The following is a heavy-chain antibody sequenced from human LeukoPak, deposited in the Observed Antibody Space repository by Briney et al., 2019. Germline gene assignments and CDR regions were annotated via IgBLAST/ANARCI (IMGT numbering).Heavy chain of an antibody. D-gene: IGHD6-13*01. Sequence: PGGSLRLSCAASGFTFSNYAMTWVRQGPGKGLEWVSSISSSGTYIYFADSVKGRFAISRDNAKNSLYLQMNSLRAEDTAVYYCAREGSSWYGGYFDYWGQGTLVTVSS. CDR1: GFTFSNYA. V-gene: IGHV3-21*01. J-gene: IGHJ4*02. CDR3: AREGSSWYGGYFDY. CDR2: ISSSGTYI.